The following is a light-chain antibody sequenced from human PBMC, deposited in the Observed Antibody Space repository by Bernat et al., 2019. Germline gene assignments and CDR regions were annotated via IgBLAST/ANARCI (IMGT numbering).Light chain of an antibody. Sequence: EIVMTQSPVTLSVSPGERVTVSCRASQSIGNNIAWYQHKPGQAPRLLIFGASSRATGISGRFSGSGFGTDFTLTISSLQSEDSALYYCQQYNDWPPWTFGQGTRVDLK. CDR3: QQYNDWPPWT. CDR2: GAS. CDR1: QSIGNN. J-gene: IGKJ1*01. V-gene: IGKV3-15*01.